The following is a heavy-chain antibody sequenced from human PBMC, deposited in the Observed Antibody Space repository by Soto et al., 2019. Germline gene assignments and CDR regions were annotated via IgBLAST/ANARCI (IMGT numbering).Heavy chain of an antibody. J-gene: IGHJ4*02. Sequence: TGGSLRLSCAASGFTFSSYSMNWVRQAPGKGLEWVSLVSFDSNYIYYADSVKGRFTISRDNAKNSVYLQMNSLRAEDTAVYYCARERGWQLYFDYWGQGALVTVS. V-gene: IGHV3-21*01. CDR1: GFTFSSYS. D-gene: IGHD6-13*01. CDR2: VSFDSNYI. CDR3: ARERGWQLYFDY.